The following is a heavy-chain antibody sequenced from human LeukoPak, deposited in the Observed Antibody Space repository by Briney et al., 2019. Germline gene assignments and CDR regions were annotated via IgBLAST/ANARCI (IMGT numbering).Heavy chain of an antibody. J-gene: IGHJ4*02. CDR3: AKDVAWGRMDL. V-gene: IGHV3-7*01. D-gene: IGHD3/OR15-3a*01. Sequence: GGSLRLSCAASGFTFSTYWMSWVRQAPGKGLEWVAIINQDGSQKYYVDSVKGRFTISRDNAKSSLYLQMDSLRVEDTAVYHCAKDVAWGRMDLWGQGTLATVSS. CDR2: INQDGSQK. CDR1: GFTFSTYW.